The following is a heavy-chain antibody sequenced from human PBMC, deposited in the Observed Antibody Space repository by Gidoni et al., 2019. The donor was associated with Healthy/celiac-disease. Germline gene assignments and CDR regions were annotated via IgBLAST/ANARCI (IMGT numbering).Heavy chain of an antibody. CDR3: AREGYYDSSGYSDY. J-gene: IGHJ4*02. Sequence: PPGKGLEWIGSIYYSGSTYYNPSLKSRVTISVDTSKNQFSLKLSSVTAADTAVYYCAREGYYDSSGYSDYWGQGTLVTVSS. CDR2: IYYSGST. D-gene: IGHD3-22*01. V-gene: IGHV4-39*02.